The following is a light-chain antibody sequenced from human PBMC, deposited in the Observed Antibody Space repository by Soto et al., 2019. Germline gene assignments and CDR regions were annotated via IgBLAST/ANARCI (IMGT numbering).Light chain of an antibody. J-gene: IGKJ1*01. CDR3: QQYNSYSRGT. V-gene: IGKV1-5*03. CDR1: QSISSW. Sequence: DIQMTQSPSTPSASVRDRVTITCRASQSISSWLAWYQQKPGKAPKLLIYKASSLESGVPSRFSGSGSGTEFTLTISSLQPDDFATYYCQQYNSYSRGTFGQGTKVDIK. CDR2: KAS.